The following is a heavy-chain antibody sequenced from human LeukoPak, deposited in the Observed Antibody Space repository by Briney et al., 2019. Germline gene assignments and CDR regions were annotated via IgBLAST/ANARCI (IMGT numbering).Heavy chain of an antibody. J-gene: IGHJ4*02. CDR3: ARDVYNYGPTTTFDY. CDR2: IYSGGST. V-gene: IGHV3-66*01. D-gene: IGHD5-18*01. CDR1: GFTVSSNY. Sequence: GGSLRLSCAASGFTVSSNYMSWVRQAPGKGLEWVSVIYSGGSTYYADSVKGRFTISRDNSKNTLYLQMNSLRAEDTAVYYCARDVYNYGPTTTFDYWGQGTLVTVSS.